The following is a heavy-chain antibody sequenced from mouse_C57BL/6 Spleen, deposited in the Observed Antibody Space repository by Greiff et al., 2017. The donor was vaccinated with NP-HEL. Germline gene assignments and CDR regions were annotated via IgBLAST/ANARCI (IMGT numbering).Heavy chain of an antibody. D-gene: IGHD1-1*01. V-gene: IGHV2-5*01. CDR3: AKNLDPYYGSSYPYYYAMDY. J-gene: IGHJ4*01. CDR2: IWRGGST. Sequence: VQVVESGPGLVQPSQSLSITCTVSGFSLTSYGVHWVRQSPGKGLEWLGVIWRGGSTDYNAAFMSRLSITKDNSKSQVFFKMNSLQADDTAIYYCAKNLDPYYGSSYPYYYAMDYWGQGTSVTVSS. CDR1: GFSLTSYG.